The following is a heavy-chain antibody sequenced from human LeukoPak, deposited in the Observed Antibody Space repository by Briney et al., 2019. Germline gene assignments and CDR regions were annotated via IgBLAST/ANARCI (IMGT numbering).Heavy chain of an antibody. CDR3: ATGRAYSSVDY. CDR2: IYYTGST. D-gene: IGHD6-19*01. Sequence: SETLSLTCTASGGSISSHYWSWIRQPPGKGLEWIGCIYYTGSTNYNPSLKSRVTISVDTSKNQFSLKLSSVTAADTAVYYCATGRAYSSVDYWGQGTLVTVSS. V-gene: IGHV4-59*11. CDR1: GGSISSHY. J-gene: IGHJ4*02.